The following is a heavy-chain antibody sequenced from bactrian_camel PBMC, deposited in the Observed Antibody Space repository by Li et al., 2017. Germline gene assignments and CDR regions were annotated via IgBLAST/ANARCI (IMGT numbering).Heavy chain of an antibody. D-gene: IGHD3*01. V-gene: IGHV3S63*01. Sequence: QVQLVESGGGSVQAGETLRLSCTASGFTFATAEMGWYRQAPGKKCEQVSSISSDGTGGYADFVKGRFTVSRDNAKNTLYLQMNSLKSEDTALYYCATWGSDAFFNWGQGTQVTVS. CDR1: GFTFATAE. CDR3: ATWGSDAFFN. J-gene: IGHJ4*01. CDR2: ISSDGTG.